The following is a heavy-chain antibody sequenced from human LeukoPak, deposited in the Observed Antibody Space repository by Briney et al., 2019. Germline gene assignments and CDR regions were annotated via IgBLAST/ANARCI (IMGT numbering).Heavy chain of an antibody. Sequence: PSETLSLTCTVSGGSISSYYWSWIRQPPGKGLEWIGYIYYSGSTNYNPSLKSRVTMSVDTSKNQFSLKLSSVTAADTAVYYCARHGEYCSSTSCYTREVVWFDPWGQGTLVTVSS. J-gene: IGHJ5*02. D-gene: IGHD2-2*02. CDR2: IYYSGST. CDR1: GGSISSYY. V-gene: IGHV4-59*08. CDR3: ARHGEYCSSTSCYTREVVWFDP.